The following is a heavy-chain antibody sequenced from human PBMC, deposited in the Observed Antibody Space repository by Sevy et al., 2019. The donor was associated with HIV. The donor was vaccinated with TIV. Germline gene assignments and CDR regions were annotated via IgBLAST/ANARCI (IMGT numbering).Heavy chain of an antibody. Sequence: GGSPRLSCAASGFTLSIYAMSWVRQAPGKGLEWVSLISSGGDTWYADSVKGRFTISRDNSKNTLFLQMNSLGAEDTAVYYCAKDLGSRNFFDWWGQGTLVTVSS. CDR3: AKDLGSRNFFDW. CDR1: GFTLSIYA. V-gene: IGHV3-23*01. J-gene: IGHJ4*02. CDR2: ISSGGDT.